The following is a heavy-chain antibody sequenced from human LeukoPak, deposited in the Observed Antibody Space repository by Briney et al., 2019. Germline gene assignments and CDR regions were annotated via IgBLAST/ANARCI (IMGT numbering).Heavy chain of an antibody. D-gene: IGHD6-13*01. CDR1: GFTFSSYA. V-gene: IGHV3-23*01. CDR2: ISGGGGST. J-gene: IGHJ4*02. CDR3: AKRSTTTAAGASAFDY. Sequence: PGGSLRLSCAASGFTFSSYAMSWVRQAPGRGLEWVSAISGGGGSTYYADSVTGRFTISRDNSKNTLYLQMNSLRVEDTVIFYCAKRSTTTAAGASAFDYWGQGTLVTVSS.